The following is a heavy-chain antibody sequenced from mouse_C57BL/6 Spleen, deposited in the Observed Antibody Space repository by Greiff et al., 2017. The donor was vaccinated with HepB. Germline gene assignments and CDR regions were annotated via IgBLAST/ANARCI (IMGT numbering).Heavy chain of an antibody. CDR3: ARDGYYGSSPSWYFDV. J-gene: IGHJ1*03. Sequence: EVQGVESGGGLVKPGGSLKLSCAASGFTFSSYAMSWVRQTPEKRLEWVATISDGGSYTYYPDNVKGRFTISRDNAKNNLYLQMSHLKSEDTAMYYCARDGYYGSSPSWYFDVWGTGTTVTVSS. CDR1: GFTFSSYA. D-gene: IGHD1-1*01. CDR2: ISDGGSYT. V-gene: IGHV5-4*01.